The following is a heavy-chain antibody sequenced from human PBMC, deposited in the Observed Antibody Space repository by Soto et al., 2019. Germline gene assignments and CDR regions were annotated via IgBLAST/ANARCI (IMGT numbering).Heavy chain of an antibody. D-gene: IGHD6-19*01. J-gene: IGHJ4*02. CDR3: ARGSDWYGPSEFADPYDRSGAPHS. V-gene: IGHV3-23*01. CDR2: IRSSGGAK. Sequence: GGSLRLSCVASRFTFTSSAMSWVRQAPGKGLEWVAVIRSSGGAKIHADSVKGRLTISRDNSKNTLYLQMNRLRTDDTAFYYFARGSDWYGPSEFADPYDRSGAPHSWGQGTLVTVSS. CDR1: RFTFTSSA.